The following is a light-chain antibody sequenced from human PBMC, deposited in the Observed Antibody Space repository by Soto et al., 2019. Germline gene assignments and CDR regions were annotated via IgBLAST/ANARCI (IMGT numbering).Light chain of an antibody. CDR2: DVI. Sequence: QSALTQPASVSGSPGQSIAISCTGTSSDVGGYNYVSWYQHHPGKAPKLMIYDVIHRPSGVSDRFSGSKSGNTASLTISGLQAEDEADYYCSSYTSSGTRVFGGGTQLTVL. J-gene: IGLJ3*02. CDR3: SSYTSSGTRV. V-gene: IGLV2-14*03. CDR1: SSDVGGYNY.